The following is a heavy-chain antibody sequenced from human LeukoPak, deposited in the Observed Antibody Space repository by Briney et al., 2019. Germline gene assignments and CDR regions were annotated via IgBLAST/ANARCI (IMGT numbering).Heavy chain of an antibody. CDR3: ARKIPFVVVMDV. J-gene: IGHJ6*02. D-gene: IGHD2-2*01. CDR1: GYTFTSYG. V-gene: IGHV7-4-1*02. Sequence: ASVKVSCKDSGYTFTSYGVNWVRQAPGQGLEWMGWINTNTGNPTYAQGLTGRFVFSLDTSVSTAYLQISSLQAEDSAVYYCARKIPFVVVMDVWGQGTTVTVSS. CDR2: INTNTGNP.